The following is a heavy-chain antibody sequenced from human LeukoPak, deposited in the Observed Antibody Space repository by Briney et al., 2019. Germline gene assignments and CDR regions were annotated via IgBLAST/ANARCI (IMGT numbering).Heavy chain of an antibody. V-gene: IGHV1-69*13. Sequence: ASVKVSCKASGGTFSSYAISWVRQAPGQGLEWMGGIIPIFGTANYAQKFQGRVTITADESTSTAYMELSSLRSEDTAVYYCARSSTVTTRPFDYWGQGTLVTVSS. CDR1: GGTFSSYA. CDR2: IIPIFGTA. CDR3: ARSSTVTTRPFDY. J-gene: IGHJ4*02. D-gene: IGHD4-17*01.